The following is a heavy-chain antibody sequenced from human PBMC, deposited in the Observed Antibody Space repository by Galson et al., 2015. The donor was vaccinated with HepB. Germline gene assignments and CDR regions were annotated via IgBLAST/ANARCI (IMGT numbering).Heavy chain of an antibody. D-gene: IGHD5-12*01. J-gene: IGHJ4*02. Sequence: SVKVSCKASGGTFSSYTISWVRQAPGQGLEWMGRIIPILGITNYAQKFQGRVTITADKSTSTAYMELSSLRSEDTAVYYCARGSGGYDFDYWGQGTLVTVSS. CDR2: IIPILGIT. CDR3: ARGSGGYDFDY. CDR1: GGTFSSYT. V-gene: IGHV1-69*02.